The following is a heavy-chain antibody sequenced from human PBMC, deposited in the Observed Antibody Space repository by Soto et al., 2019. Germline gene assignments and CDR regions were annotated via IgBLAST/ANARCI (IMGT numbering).Heavy chain of an antibody. V-gene: IGHV3-33*01. CDR3: ARYLYSSSSFFY. D-gene: IGHD6-6*01. Sequence: QVQLVESGGGVVQPGGSLRLSCAASGFTFSTYGMHWVRQAPGKGLEWVALIWYDGSNKHYGDSVKGRFTISRDNAKNTLYLQMNSLRVEDTAVYYCARYLYSSSSFFYWGQGILVTVSS. CDR1: GFTFSTYG. J-gene: IGHJ4*02. CDR2: IWYDGSNK.